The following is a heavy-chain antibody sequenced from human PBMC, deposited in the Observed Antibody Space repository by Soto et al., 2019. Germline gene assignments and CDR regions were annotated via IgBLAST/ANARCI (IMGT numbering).Heavy chain of an antibody. D-gene: IGHD3-3*01. CDR2: IYWDDDK. Sequence: QITLKESGPTLVKPTQTLTLTCTFSGFSLSTTGVGVGWIRQPPGKALEWLALIYWDDDKLYSPSLKSRLTITKGTSKNQVVLTLTDIDPVDTATYYCAHRRSILGRVYGMDVWGQGTTVTVSS. CDR3: AHRRSILGRVYGMDV. V-gene: IGHV2-5*02. CDR1: GFSLSTTGVG. J-gene: IGHJ6*02.